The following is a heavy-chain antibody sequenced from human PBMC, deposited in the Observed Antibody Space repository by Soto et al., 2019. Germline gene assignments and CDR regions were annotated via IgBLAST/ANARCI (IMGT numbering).Heavy chain of an antibody. CDR2: INSDGSST. CDR1: GVTFSSYW. J-gene: IGHJ6*03. CDR3: AREYYDFWSGPGYYMDV. Sequence: VGSLRLSCAASGVTFSSYWMRRVRQAPGKGLVWVSRINSDGSSTSYADSVKGRFTISRDNAKNTLYLQMNSLRAEDTAVYYCAREYYDFWSGPGYYMDVWGKGTTVTVSS. D-gene: IGHD3-3*01. V-gene: IGHV3-74*01.